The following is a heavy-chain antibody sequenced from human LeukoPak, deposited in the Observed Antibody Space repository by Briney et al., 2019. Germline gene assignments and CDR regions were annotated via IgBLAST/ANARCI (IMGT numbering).Heavy chain of an antibody. Sequence: SETLSLTCTVSGGSISSSSYYWGWIRQPPGKGLEWIGSIYYSGSTYYNSSLKSRVTISVDTSKNQFSLKLSSVTAADTAVYYCARGELWPYYFDYWGQGTLVTVSS. D-gene: IGHD1-26*01. CDR3: ARGELWPYYFDY. V-gene: IGHV4-39*07. J-gene: IGHJ4*02. CDR1: GGSISSSSYY. CDR2: IYYSGST.